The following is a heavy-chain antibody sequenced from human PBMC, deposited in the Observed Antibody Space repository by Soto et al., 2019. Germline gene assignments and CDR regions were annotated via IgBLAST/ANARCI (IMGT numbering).Heavy chain of an antibody. CDR3: ARDSCTNGVCYNNWFDP. CDR2: IIPIFGTA. Sequence: QVQLVQSGAEVKKPGSSVKVSCKASGGTFSSYAISWVRQAPGQGLEWMGGIIPIFGTANYAQKFQGRVTITADESTSTAYMELSSLRSEDTAVYYCARDSCTNGVCYNNWFDPWGQGTLATVSS. V-gene: IGHV1-69*01. D-gene: IGHD2-8*01. J-gene: IGHJ5*02. CDR1: GGTFSSYA.